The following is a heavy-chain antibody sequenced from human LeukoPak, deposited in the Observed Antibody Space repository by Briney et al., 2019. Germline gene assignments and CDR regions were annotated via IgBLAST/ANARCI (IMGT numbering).Heavy chain of an antibody. J-gene: IGHJ3*02. D-gene: IGHD1-26*01. Sequence: GGSLRLSCAASGFNFSDYYMSWIRQAPGKGLEWVSYISSSGSTIYYADSVKGRFTISWANAKNSLYLQMNSLRAEDTAVYYCARRSYYDAFDIWGQGTMVTVSS. CDR2: ISSSGSTI. CDR1: GFNFSDYY. CDR3: ARRSYYDAFDI. V-gene: IGHV3-11*01.